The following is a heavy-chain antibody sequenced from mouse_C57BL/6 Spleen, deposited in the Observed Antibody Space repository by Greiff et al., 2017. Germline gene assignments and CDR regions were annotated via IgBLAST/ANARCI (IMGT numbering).Heavy chain of an antibody. CDR1: GYTFTSYW. D-gene: IGHD1-1*01. Sequence: QVQLQQPGAELVKPGASVKLSCKASGYTFTSYWMHWVKQRPGQGLEWIGMIHPNSGSTNYNEKFKSKATLTVDKSSTTAYMQLSSLTSEASAVYYCAAFYYGSSYWYYDVWGTGTTVTVSS. J-gene: IGHJ1*03. V-gene: IGHV1-64*01. CDR2: IHPNSGST. CDR3: AAFYYGSSYWYYDV.